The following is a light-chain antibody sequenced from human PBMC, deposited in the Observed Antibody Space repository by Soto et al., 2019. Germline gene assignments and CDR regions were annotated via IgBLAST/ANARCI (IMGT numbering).Light chain of an antibody. CDR3: QQYGNSPS. Sequence: VLTQSPGILSLSLGDRATLSCRSSQRVSGSSLAWYQQKPGQAPRVLFYGATTRATGVPDRFSANGSGADFTLTISRLEPGDFGVYHCQQYGNSPSFGPGTKLEIK. CDR1: QRVSGSS. CDR2: GAT. J-gene: IGKJ2*01. V-gene: IGKV3-20*01.